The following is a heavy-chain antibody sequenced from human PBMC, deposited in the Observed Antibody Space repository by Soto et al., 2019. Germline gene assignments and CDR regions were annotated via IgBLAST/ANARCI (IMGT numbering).Heavy chain of an antibody. J-gene: IGHJ5*02. D-gene: IGHD6-19*01. Sequence: PSETLSLTCTVSGGSISSYYWSWIRQPPGKGLEWIGYIYYSGSTNYNPSLKSRVTISVDTSKNQFSLKLSSVTAADTAVYYCARVDSSGWSNWFDPWGQGTLVTAPQ. CDR3: ARVDSSGWSNWFDP. CDR2: IYYSGST. V-gene: IGHV4-59*01. CDR1: GGSISSYY.